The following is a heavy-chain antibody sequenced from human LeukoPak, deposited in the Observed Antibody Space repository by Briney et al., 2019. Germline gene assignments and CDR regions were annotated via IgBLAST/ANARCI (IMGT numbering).Heavy chain of an antibody. Sequence: GASVKVSCKVSGYTLTELFMHWVRQAPGKGLEWMGGFDPEDGETIYAQKFQGRVTMTEDTSTDTAYMELSSLRSEDTAVYYCASVLSGSSWKVDYWGQGTLVTVSS. CDR2: FDPEDGET. CDR3: ASVLSGSSWKVDY. CDR1: GYTLTELF. J-gene: IGHJ4*02. D-gene: IGHD1-26*01. V-gene: IGHV1-24*01.